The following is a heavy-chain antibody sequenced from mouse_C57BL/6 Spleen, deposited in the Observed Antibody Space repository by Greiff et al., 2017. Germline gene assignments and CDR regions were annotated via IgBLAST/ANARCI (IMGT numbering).Heavy chain of an antibody. CDR1: GYTFTSYW. CDR2: IYPSDSET. J-gene: IGHJ1*03. Sequence: QVQLKQPGAELVRPGSSVKLSCKASGYTFTSYWMDWVKQRPGQGLEWIGNIYPSDSETHYNQKFKDKATLTVDKSSSTAYMQLSSLTSEDSAVYYCARGDYYGSSYRYFDVWGTGTTVTVSS. CDR3: ARGDYYGSSYRYFDV. D-gene: IGHD1-1*01. V-gene: IGHV1-61*01.